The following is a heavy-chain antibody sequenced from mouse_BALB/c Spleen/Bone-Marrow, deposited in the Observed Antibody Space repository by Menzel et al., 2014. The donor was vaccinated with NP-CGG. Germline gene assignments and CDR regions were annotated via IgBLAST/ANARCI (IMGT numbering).Heavy chain of an antibody. CDR1: GFTFSSFA. V-gene: IGHV5-17*02. D-gene: IGHD1-1*01. CDR2: ISSGSSTT. CDR3: ARSGSSYGYFDY. J-gene: IGHJ2*01. Sequence: EVKLMESGGGLVQPGGSRKLSCAASGFTFSSFAMHWVRQAPEKGLEWVAYISSGSSTTYYADTVMGRFTISRDNPKNTLFLQRTSLRSEDTAMYYCARSGSSYGYFDYWGQGTTLTVSS.